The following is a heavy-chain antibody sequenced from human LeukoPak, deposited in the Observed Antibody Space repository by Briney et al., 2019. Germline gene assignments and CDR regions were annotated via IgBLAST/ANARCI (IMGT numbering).Heavy chain of an antibody. CDR3: ARDQRYSSSGGFDY. V-gene: IGHV1-18*01. CDR1: GYTFTSYG. J-gene: IGHJ4*02. CDR2: ISAYNGNT. Sequence: ASVKVSCKASGYTFTSYGISWVRQAPGQGLEWVGWISAYNGNTNYAQKLQGRVTMTTDTSTSTAYMELRSLRSDDTAVYYCARDQRYSSSGGFDYWGQGTLVTVSS. D-gene: IGHD6-13*01.